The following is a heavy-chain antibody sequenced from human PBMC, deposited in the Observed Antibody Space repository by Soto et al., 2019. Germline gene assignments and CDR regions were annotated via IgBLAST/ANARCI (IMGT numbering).Heavy chain of an antibody. D-gene: IGHD1-26*01. J-gene: IGHJ4*02. CDR2: ISYDGSNK. CDR1: GFTFSSYA. CDR3: GRGKVGATDY. Sequence: QVQLVESGGGVVQPGRSLRLSCAASGFTFSSYAMHWVRQAPGKGLEWVAVISYDGSNKYYADSVKGRFTISRDNSKNTLYLQMNSLRGEDTAVYYCGRGKVGATDYWGQGTLVTVSS. V-gene: IGHV3-30-3*01.